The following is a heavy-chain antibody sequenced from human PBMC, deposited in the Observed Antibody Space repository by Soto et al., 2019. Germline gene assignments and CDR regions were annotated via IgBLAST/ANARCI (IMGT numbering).Heavy chain of an antibody. D-gene: IGHD6-6*01. CDR1: GYTLTELS. Sequence: GASVKVSCKVSGYTLTELSMHWVRQAPGKGLEWMGGFDPEDGEAIYAQKFQGRVTMTEDTSTDTAYMEPSSLRSEDTAVYYCATSLEYSSSPTFDYWGQGTLVTVSS. CDR3: ATSLEYSSSPTFDY. V-gene: IGHV1-24*01. J-gene: IGHJ4*02. CDR2: FDPEDGEA.